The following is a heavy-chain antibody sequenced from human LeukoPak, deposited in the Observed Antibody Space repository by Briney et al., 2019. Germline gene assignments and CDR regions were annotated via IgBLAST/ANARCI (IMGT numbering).Heavy chain of an antibody. D-gene: IGHD3-10*01. CDR1: GFTFSSYS. CDR3: ARDSVLLWFGESPPDY. V-gene: IGHV3-21*01. CDR2: ISSSSSYI. J-gene: IGHJ4*02. Sequence: GGSLRLSCAASGFTFSSYSMNWVRQAPGKGLEWVSSISSSSSYIYYADSVKGRFTISRDNAKNSLYLQMNSLRAEDTAVYYCARDSVLLWFGESPPDYWGQGTLVTVSS.